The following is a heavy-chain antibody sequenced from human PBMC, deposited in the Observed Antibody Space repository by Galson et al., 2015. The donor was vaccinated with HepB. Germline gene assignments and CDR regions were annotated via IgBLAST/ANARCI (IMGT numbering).Heavy chain of an antibody. CDR1: GFTFSSYS. CDR2: ISSISSYI. CDR3: ARDGPLPRAIGGMDV. V-gene: IGHV3-21*01. Sequence: SLRLSCAASGFTFSSYSMNWVRQAPGKGLEWVSSISSISSYIYHADSVKGRFTISRDNAKNSLSLQMNSLRAEDTAVYYCARDGPLPRAIGGMDVWGQGTTVTVSS. J-gene: IGHJ6*02. D-gene: IGHD2-21*01.